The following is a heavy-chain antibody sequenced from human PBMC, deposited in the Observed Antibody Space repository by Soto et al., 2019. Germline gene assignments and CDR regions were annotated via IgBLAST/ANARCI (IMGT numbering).Heavy chain of an antibody. D-gene: IGHD6-13*01. CDR1: GFTFRSFT. CDR2: ISSNSAYI. CDR3: TRDASRDSSARGWFDP. V-gene: IGHV3-21*01. Sequence: EGSLRLSCAASGFTFRSFTMNWVRQAPGKGLEWVSTISSNSAYIYYTDALRGRFTISRDNAKNSLHLQMNSLRAEDTAVYYCTRDASRDSSARGWFDPWGPGTLVTVSS. J-gene: IGHJ5*02.